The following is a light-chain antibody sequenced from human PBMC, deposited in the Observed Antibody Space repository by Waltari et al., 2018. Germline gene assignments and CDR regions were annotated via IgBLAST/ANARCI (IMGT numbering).Light chain of an antibody. CDR2: WAS. Sequence: DIVMTQSPDSLAVSLGERATIDCKSSQSVFYRSDNKNYLAWYQHKPGQPPKLLFYWASTLESGVPDRFSASGSGTDFTLTINNLQAEYVAVYYCQQYYRSRTFGQGTKVEIK. CDR3: QQYYRSRT. J-gene: IGKJ1*01. V-gene: IGKV4-1*01. CDR1: QSVFYRSDNKNY.